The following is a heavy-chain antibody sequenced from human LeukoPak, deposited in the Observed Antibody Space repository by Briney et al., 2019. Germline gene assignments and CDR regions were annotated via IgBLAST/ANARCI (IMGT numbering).Heavy chain of an antibody. V-gene: IGHV3-7*01. D-gene: IGHD1-7*01. CDR3: ARGVSSNWNYPYFDY. CDR2: IKQGGSEI. Sequence: PGGSLRLSCAASGFTFSSYWMNWVRQAPGKGLEWVANIKQGGSEIYYVGSVKGRFTISRDDARNSLYLQLNSLRAEDTAVYYCARGVSSNWNYPYFDYWGQGTLVTVSS. J-gene: IGHJ4*02. CDR1: GFTFSSYW.